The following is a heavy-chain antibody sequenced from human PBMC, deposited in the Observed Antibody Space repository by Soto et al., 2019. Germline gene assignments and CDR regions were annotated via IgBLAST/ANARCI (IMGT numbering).Heavy chain of an antibody. D-gene: IGHD4-17*01. CDR1: GFTFSSYA. Sequence: GGSLRLSCAASGFTFSSYAMSWVRQAPGKGLEWVSAISGSGGSTYYADSVKGRFTISRDNSKNTLYLQMNSLRAEDTAVYYCAKDRYGLDPTTGYNWFDPWGQGTLVTVSS. CDR3: AKDRYGLDPTTGYNWFDP. J-gene: IGHJ5*02. CDR2: ISGSGGST. V-gene: IGHV3-23*01.